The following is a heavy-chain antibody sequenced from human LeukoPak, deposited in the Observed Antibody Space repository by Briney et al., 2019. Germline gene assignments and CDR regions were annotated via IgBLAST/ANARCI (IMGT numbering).Heavy chain of an antibody. V-gene: IGHV3-7*01. Sequence: GSLRLSCAASGFTFSSYWMSWVRQAPGKGLEWVANIKQDGSEKYYVDSVKGRFTISRDNAKNSLYLQMNSLRAEDTAVYYCARDSSSWSYYYYYYGMDVWGQGTTVTVSS. D-gene: IGHD6-13*01. J-gene: IGHJ6*02. CDR2: IKQDGSEK. CDR1: GFTFSSYW. CDR3: ARDSSSWSYYYYYYGMDV.